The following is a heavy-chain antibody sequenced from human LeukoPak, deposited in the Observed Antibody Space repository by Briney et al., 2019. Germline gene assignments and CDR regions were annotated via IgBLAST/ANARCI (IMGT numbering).Heavy chain of an antibody. D-gene: IGHD1-26*01. Sequence: SQTLSLTCTVSGGSISSGSYYWSWIRQPAGKGLEWIGRLYTSGSTNYNPSLKSRVTISGDTSKNQFSLKPSSVTAADTAVYYCARGSVGADYWGQGTLVTVSS. CDR2: LYTSGST. J-gene: IGHJ4*02. V-gene: IGHV4-61*02. CDR1: GGSISSGSYY. CDR3: ARGSVGADY.